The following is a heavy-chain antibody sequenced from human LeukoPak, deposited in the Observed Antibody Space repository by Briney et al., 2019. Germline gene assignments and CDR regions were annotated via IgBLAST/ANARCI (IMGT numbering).Heavy chain of an antibody. CDR3: ARGNGYNFDY. CDR2: IYYSGST. Sequence: SETLSLTCTVSGGSISSYYWSWIRQPPGKGLEWIGYIYYSGSTNYNPSLKSRVTISVDTSKNQFSLKLSSVTAADTAVYYCARGNGYNFDYWGQGTLVTVSS. V-gene: IGHV4-59*01. J-gene: IGHJ4*02. D-gene: IGHD5-24*01. CDR1: GGSISSYY.